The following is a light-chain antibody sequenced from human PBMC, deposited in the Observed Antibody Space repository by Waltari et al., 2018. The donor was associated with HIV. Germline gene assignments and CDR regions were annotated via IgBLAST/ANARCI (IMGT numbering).Light chain of an antibody. CDR2: DIN. V-gene: IGLV2-14*03. CDR1: STASRFYQY. Sequence: QSALTPPASVSGFLGQSINISCTGLSTASRFYQYVSWYQQHPGKIPRLLIFDINNRPSGVSDHFSGSRSGNSASLTFSGLQSGDEAHYYCASNRLDYTLIFGGGTKLTVL. J-gene: IGLJ2*01. CDR3: ASNRLDYTLI.